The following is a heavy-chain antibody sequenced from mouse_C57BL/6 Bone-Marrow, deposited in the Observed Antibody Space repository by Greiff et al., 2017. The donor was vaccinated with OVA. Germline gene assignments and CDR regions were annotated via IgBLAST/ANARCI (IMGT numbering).Heavy chain of an antibody. V-gene: IGHV14-4*01. CDR2: IDPENGDT. CDR1: GFNIKDDY. J-gene: IGHJ2*01. CDR3: TTGSGYYFDY. Sequence: VQLQQSGAELVRPGASVKLSCTASGFNIKDDYMHWVKQRPEQGLEWIGWIDPENGDTEYASKFQGKATITADTSSNTAYLQLSSLTSEDTAVYYCTTGSGYYFDYGGQGTTLTVSS. D-gene: IGHD3-2*02.